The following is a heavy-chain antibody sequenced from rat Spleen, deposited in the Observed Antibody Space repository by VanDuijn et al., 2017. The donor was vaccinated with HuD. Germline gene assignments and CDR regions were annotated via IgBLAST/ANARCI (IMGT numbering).Heavy chain of an antibody. CDR2: ISTGGSNT. CDR3: TRVRILLSPGFDY. Sequence: EVQLVESGGGLVQPGKSMQLSCAASGFTFSDFYMAWVRQAPTKGLEWVASISTGGSNTFYRDSVKGRFTISRDNARSTLYLQMDSLRSEDTATYYCTRVRILLSPGFDYWGQGVMVTVSS. V-gene: IGHV5-25*01. D-gene: IGHD1-6*01. CDR1: GFTFSDFY. J-gene: IGHJ2*01.